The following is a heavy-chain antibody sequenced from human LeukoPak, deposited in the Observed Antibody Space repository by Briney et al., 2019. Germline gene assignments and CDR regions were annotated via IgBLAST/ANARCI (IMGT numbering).Heavy chain of an antibody. CDR1: GGSISTYY. J-gene: IGHJ4*02. CDR2: IYYTGSA. Sequence: SETLSLTCTVSGGSISTYYWGWIRQPPGKGLEWIGYIYYTGSANYNPSLKSRVTISVDTSKNQFSLKLTSVTAADTAVYYCARASWLEQTSYFDYWGQGTLVAVSS. V-gene: IGHV4-59*01. CDR3: ARASWLEQTSYFDY. D-gene: IGHD1/OR15-1a*01.